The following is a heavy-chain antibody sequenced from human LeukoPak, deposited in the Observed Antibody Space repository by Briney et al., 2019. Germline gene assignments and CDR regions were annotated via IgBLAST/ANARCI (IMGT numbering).Heavy chain of an antibody. V-gene: IGHV3-23*01. CDR3: ARESIRSGSLKWFDP. J-gene: IGHJ5*02. Sequence: GGSLRLSCAASGLTFTSHVMSWVRQTPGKELEWVSAIDGSGHTTYYADSVRGRFIISGDNSKKMLYLQMNSLRAEDTATYYCARESIRSGSLKWFDPWGQGTLVTVSS. D-gene: IGHD3-3*01. CDR1: GLTFTSHV. CDR2: IDGSGHTT.